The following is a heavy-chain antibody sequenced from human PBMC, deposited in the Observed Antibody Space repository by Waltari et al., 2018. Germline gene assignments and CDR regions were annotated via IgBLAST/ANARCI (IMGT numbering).Heavy chain of an antibody. D-gene: IGHD3-10*01. CDR3: AKDAFGNTYLDH. CDR2: AFFDGIKT. Sequence: QVQLVESGGGVVQPGMSLSLSCAASGFSLSNFGMHWVRQAPGKGLEWVALAFFDGIKTDYADSVRGRFTISRDNSKNTLYLDINNLRVDDTGIYYCAKDAFGNTYLDHWGQGTVVTVSS. V-gene: IGHV3-30*18. J-gene: IGHJ5*02. CDR1: GFSLSNFG.